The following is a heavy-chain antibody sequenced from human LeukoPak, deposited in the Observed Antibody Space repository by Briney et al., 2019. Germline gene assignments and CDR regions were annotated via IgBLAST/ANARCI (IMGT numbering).Heavy chain of an antibody. CDR3: ARGRSLTMAPYYYGMDV. CDR1: GFTFSSYS. D-gene: IGHD3-10*01. CDR2: ISSSSSTI. J-gene: IGHJ6*02. V-gene: IGHV3-48*02. Sequence: PGGSLRLSCAASGFTFSSYSMNWVRQAPGEGLEWVSYISSSSSTIYYADSVKGRFTISRDNAKNSLYLQMNSLRDEDTAVYYCARGRSLTMAPYYYGMDVWGQGTTVTVSS.